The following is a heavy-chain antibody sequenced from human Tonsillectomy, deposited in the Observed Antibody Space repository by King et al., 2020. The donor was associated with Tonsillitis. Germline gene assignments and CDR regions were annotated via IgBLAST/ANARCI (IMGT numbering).Heavy chain of an antibody. V-gene: IGHV1-2*02. CDR2: INPNSGGT. CDR1: GYTFTGYY. J-gene: IGHJ6*02. Sequence: VQLVESGAEVKKPGASVKVSCKASGYTFTGYYMHWVRQAPGQGLEWMGWINPNSGGTNYAQKFQGRVTMTRDTSISTAYMELSRLRSDDTAVYYCARDTPFGVVIINYGMDVWGQGTTVTVSS. CDR3: ARDTPFGVVIINYGMDV. D-gene: IGHD3-3*01.